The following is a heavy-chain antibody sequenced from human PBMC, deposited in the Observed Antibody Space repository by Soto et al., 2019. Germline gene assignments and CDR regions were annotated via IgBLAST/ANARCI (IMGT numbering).Heavy chain of an antibody. CDR3: ARDENRGYVWIDP. CDR2: IYHSGSA. D-gene: IGHD7-27*01. Sequence: SETLSLTCSVSGGSISSGDYYWSWIRQHPGKGLEWIGYIYHSGSAYYNPSLKSRLKMSVDTSKNQFSLNLTSVTAADTAVYYCARDENRGYVWIDPWSPGTLITVS. V-gene: IGHV4-31*03. CDR1: GGSISSGDYY. J-gene: IGHJ5*02.